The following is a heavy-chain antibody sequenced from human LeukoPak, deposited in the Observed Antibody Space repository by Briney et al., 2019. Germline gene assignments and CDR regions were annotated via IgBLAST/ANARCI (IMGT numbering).Heavy chain of an antibody. J-gene: IGHJ4*02. CDR3: TYDNSPGGHEC. CDR2: IFGKNGAK. Sequence: GGSLRLSCAASGFTFNDYAMHWVRQAPGEGLEWVSGIFGKNGAKGHADSVKGRFTISRDNANNSLYLQMNSLRPDDTALYYCTYDNSPGGHECWGQGTLVTVSS. D-gene: IGHD2-8*02. CDR1: GFTFNDYA. V-gene: IGHV3-9*01.